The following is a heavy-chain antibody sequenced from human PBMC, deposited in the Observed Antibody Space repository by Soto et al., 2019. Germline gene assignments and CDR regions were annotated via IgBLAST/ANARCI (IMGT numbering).Heavy chain of an antibody. V-gene: IGHV4-4*02. CDR3: ANWGGLNFPRLY. J-gene: IGHJ4*02. CDR2: IHHILSP. D-gene: IGHD3-16*01. Sequence: QVRLQESGSRLVEPSGTLSLTCVVSGGSINTDEWWTWVRQTPGKGLEWIGEIHHILSPNYNPSLWGRVTISIDKSNNQFSLTLTSVTAADTAVYYCANWGGLNFPRLYWGPGILVTVSS. CDR1: GGSINTDEW.